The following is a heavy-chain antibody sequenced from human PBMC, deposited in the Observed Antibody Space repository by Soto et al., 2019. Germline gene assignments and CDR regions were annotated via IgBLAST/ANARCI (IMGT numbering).Heavy chain of an antibody. V-gene: IGHV3-30*18. CDR2: ISYDGSNK. D-gene: IGHD3-9*01. J-gene: IGHJ6*02. Sequence: GGSLRLSCAASGFTFSSYGMHWVRQAPGKGLEGVAVISYDGSNKYYADSVKGRFTISRDNSKNTLYLQMNSLRAEDTAVYYCAKPLDILTGYYGYYYYYGMDVWGQGTTVTVSS. CDR1: GFTFSSYG. CDR3: AKPLDILTGYYGYYYYYGMDV.